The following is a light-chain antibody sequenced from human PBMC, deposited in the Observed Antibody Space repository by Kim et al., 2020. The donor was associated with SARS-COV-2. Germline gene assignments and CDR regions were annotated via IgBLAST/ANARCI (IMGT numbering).Light chain of an antibody. CDR2: AAS. V-gene: IGKV1-27*01. Sequence: DIQMTQSPYSLSASVGDRVTITCRASQGISSYLAWYQQKPGKIPKVLIYAASTLKSGVPSRFSGSGSGTEFTLTITNLQPEDVATYYCQKYSSTPLTYGGETKVDIK. J-gene: IGKJ4*01. CDR3: QKYSSTPLT. CDR1: QGISSY.